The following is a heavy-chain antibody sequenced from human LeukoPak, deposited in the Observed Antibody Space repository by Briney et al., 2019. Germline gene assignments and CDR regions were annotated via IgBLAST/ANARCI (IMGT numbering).Heavy chain of an antibody. CDR3: AKDPSPEGWVQLVNSGFDP. D-gene: IGHD6-6*01. J-gene: IGHJ5*02. V-gene: IGHV3-23*01. CDR1: GFTFGDYA. CDR2: ISGSGGST. Sequence: GGSLRLSCAASGFTFGDYAMSWVRQAPGKGLEWVSAISGSGGSTYYADSVKGRFTISRDNSKNTLYLQMNSLRAEDTAVYYCAKDPSPEGWVQLVNSGFDPWGQGTLVTVSS.